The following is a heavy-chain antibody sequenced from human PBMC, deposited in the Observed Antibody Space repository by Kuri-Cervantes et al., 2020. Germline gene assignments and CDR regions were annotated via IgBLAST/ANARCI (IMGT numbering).Heavy chain of an antibody. V-gene: IGHV4-39*01. CDR3: ARGLMNIGPPVYMDV. CDR1: GGSISSSSYY. CDR2: IYYSGST. D-gene: IGHD2-8*01. J-gene: IGHJ6*03. Sequence: SETLSLTCTVSGGSISSSSYYWGWIRQPPGKGLEWIGSIYYSGSTYYNPSLKSRVTISVDTSKNQFSLKLSSVTAADTAVYYCARGLMNIGPPVYMDVWGKGTTVTVSS.